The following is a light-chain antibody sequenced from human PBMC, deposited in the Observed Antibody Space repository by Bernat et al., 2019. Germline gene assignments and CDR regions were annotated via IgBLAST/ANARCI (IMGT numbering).Light chain of an antibody. CDR2: GAS. Sequence: EIVLTQSPGTLSLSPGERATLSCRASQSIIGSYLAWYQKKPGQAHRILIYGASSRATGIPDRFSGRGSGTDFTITISRLEHEDFAVYYYQQYDNTPPAYALGQGTKLKIK. CDR1: QSIIGSY. J-gene: IGKJ2*01. CDR3: QQYDNTPPAYA. V-gene: IGKV3-20*01.